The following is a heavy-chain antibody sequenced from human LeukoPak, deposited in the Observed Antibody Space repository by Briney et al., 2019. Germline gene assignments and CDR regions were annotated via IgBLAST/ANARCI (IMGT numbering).Heavy chain of an antibody. CDR2: IYTSGST. CDR1: GGSISSYY. CDR3: ARDLLWSGEKHAFDI. V-gene: IGHV4-4*07. J-gene: IGHJ3*02. D-gene: IGHD3-10*01. Sequence: PSETLSLTCTVSGGSISSYYWSWIRQPAGKGLEWIGRIYTSGSTNYNPSLKSRVTMSVDTSKNQFSLKLSSVTAADTAVYYCARDLLWSGEKHAFDIWGQGTMVTVSS.